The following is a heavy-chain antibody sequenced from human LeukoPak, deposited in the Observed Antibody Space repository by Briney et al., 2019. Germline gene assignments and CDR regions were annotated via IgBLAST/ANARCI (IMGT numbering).Heavy chain of an antibody. Sequence: SETLSLTCTVSGGSISSSSYYWGWIRQPPGKGLEWIGSIYYSGSTYYNPSLKSRVTISVDTSKNQFSLKLSSVTAADTAVYYCARVSGYDFWSGYSHYFDYWGQGTLVTVSS. J-gene: IGHJ4*02. D-gene: IGHD3-3*01. CDR1: GGSISSSSYY. V-gene: IGHV4-39*01. CDR3: ARVSGYDFWSGYSHYFDY. CDR2: IYYSGST.